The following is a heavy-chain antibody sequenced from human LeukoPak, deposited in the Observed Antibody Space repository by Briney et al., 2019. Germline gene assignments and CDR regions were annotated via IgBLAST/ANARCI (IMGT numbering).Heavy chain of an antibody. D-gene: IGHD3-22*01. V-gene: IGHV1-2*02. CDR2: INPNSGGT. CDR1: GYTFTGYY. Sequence: ASVKVSCKASGYTFTGYYMHWVRQAPGQGLEWMGWINPNSGGTNYAQKFQGRVTMIRDTSISTAYMELSRLRSDDTAVYYCARDWDYYDSIGFDYWGQGTLVTVSS. CDR3: ARDWDYYDSIGFDY. J-gene: IGHJ4*02.